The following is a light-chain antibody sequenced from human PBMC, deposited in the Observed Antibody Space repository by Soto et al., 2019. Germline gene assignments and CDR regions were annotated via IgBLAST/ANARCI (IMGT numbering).Light chain of an antibody. CDR3: SSSTNTNTLVI. V-gene: IGLV2-14*01. J-gene: IGLJ2*01. Sequence: QSALAQPASVSGPPGQSVTISCTGTSSDIGRYKFVSWFQQHPGKAPKLLIFEGTNRPSGVSNRFSGSKSGNTAPLTISGLQAEDEAIYFCSSSTNTNTLVIFGGGTKVTVL. CDR1: SSDIGRYKF. CDR2: EGT.